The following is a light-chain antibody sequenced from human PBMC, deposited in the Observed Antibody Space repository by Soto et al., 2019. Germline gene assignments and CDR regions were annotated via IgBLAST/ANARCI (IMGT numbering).Light chain of an antibody. CDR1: SSDVGGYNY. J-gene: IGLJ1*01. V-gene: IGLV2-14*01. CDR2: DVS. Sequence: QSALTQPASVSGSPGQSITISCTGTSSDVGGYNYLSWYQQHPGKAPKLMIYDVSNRPTGVSNRFSGSESGNTGSLTISGLQAEDEADYYCSSYTSSSTLYVFGTGIKLTVL. CDR3: SSYTSSSTLYV.